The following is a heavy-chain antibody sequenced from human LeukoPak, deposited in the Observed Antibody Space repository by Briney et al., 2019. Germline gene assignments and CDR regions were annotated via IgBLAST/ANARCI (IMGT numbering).Heavy chain of an antibody. V-gene: IGHV3-20*04. J-gene: IGHJ4*02. CDR2: INWNGGST. CDR3: ARDRGYGGNNPPDY. CDR1: GFTFDDYG. D-gene: IGHD4-23*01. Sequence: PGGSLRLSCAASGFTFDDYGMSWVRQAPGKGLEWVSGINWNGGSTGYADSVKGRFTISRDNAKNSLYLQMNSLRAEDTALYYCARDRGYGGNNPPDYWGQGTLVTVSS.